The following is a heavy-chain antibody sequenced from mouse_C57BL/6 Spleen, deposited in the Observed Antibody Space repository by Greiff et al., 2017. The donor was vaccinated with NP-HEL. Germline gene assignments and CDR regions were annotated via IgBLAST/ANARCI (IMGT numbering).Heavy chain of an antibody. CDR1: GYTFTSYW. CDR2: IHPSDSDT. V-gene: IGHV1-74*01. CDR3: AIGGYSLGRHFDV. Sequence: QVQLKQPGAELVKPGASVKVSCKASGYTFTSYWMHWVKQRPGQGLEWIGRIHPSDSDTNYNQKFKGKATLTVDKSSSTAYMQLSSLTSEDSAVYYCAIGGYSLGRHFDVWGTGTTVTVSS. D-gene: IGHD2-3*01. J-gene: IGHJ1*03.